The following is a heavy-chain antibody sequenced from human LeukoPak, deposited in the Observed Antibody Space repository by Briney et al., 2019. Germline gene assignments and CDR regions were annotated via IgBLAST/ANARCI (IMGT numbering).Heavy chain of an antibody. CDR1: GYTFTSYD. CDR3: ARVHHRLYYGSGSYSDY. J-gene: IGHJ4*02. V-gene: IGHV1-8*01. Sequence: ASVKVSCKASGYTFTSYDINWVRQATGQGLEWMGWMNPNSGNTGYAQKFQGRVTMTRNTSISTAYMELSSLRSEDTAVYYCARVHHRLYYGSGSYSDYWGQGTLVTVSS. D-gene: IGHD3-10*01. CDR2: MNPNSGNT.